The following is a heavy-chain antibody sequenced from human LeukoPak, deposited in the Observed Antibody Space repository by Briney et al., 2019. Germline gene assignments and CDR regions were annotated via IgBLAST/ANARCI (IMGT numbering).Heavy chain of an antibody. CDR3: ARDLAVAAPWDAFDI. CDR1: GGSISSYY. CDR2: IYYSGST. J-gene: IGHJ3*02. Sequence: PSETLSLTCTVSGGSISSYYWSWIRQPPGKGLEWIGYIYYSGSTNYNPSLKSRVTISVDTSKNQFSLKLSSVTAADTAVYYCARDLAVAAPWDAFDIWGQGTMVTVSS. V-gene: IGHV4-59*01. D-gene: IGHD6-19*01.